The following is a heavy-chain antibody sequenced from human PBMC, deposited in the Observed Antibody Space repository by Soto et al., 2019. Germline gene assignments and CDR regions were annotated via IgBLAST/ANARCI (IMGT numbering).Heavy chain of an antibody. CDR1: GYTFTSYY. J-gene: IGHJ5*02. CDR3: ARETIFGVAPSRGWFDP. D-gene: IGHD3-3*01. Sequence: ASVKVSCKASGYTFTSYYMHWVRQAPGQGLEWMGIINPSGGSTSYAQKFQGRVTITADESTSTAYMELSSLRSEDTAVYYCARETIFGVAPSRGWFDPWGQGTLVTVSS. CDR2: INPSGGST. V-gene: IGHV1-46*01.